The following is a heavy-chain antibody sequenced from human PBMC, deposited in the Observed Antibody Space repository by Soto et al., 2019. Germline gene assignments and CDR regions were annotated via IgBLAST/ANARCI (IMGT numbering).Heavy chain of an antibody. CDR3: AREKAGGSYYYGMDV. D-gene: IGHD1-26*01. CDR1: GGTFSSYA. V-gene: IGHV1-69*13. J-gene: IGHJ6*02. CDR2: IIPIFGTA. Sequence: GASVKVSCKASGGTFSSYAISWVRQAPGQGLEWMGGIIPIFGTANYAQKFQGRVTITADESTSTAYMELSSLRSEDTAVYYCAREKAGGSYYYGMDVWGQGTTVTVSS.